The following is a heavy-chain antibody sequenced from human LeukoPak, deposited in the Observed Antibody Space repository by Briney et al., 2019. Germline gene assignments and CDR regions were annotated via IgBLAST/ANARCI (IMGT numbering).Heavy chain of an antibody. CDR2: INPNSGGT. CDR1: GYTFTGYY. Sequence: GASVKVSCKASGYTFTGYYMHWVRQAPGQGLEWMGWINPNSGGTNYAQKFQGRVTMTRDTSISTAYMELSRLRSDDTAVYYCVRGGSVLRFLEWMRDWFDPWGQGTLVTVSS. CDR3: VRGGSVLRFLEWMRDWFDP. D-gene: IGHD3-3*01. J-gene: IGHJ5*02. V-gene: IGHV1-2*02.